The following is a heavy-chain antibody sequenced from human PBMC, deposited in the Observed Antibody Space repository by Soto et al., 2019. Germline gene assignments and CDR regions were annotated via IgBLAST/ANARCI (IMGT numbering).Heavy chain of an antibody. CDR3: ARTPGITGIHFFDY. CDR2: IYYNGAT. Sequence: TSETLSLTCAVSGGSISSGGYYWSWIRQPPGKGLEWIGYIYYNGATYYNPSLKSRVTISEDTSKNQFSLKLSSVTAADTAVYYCARTPGITGIHFFDYWGQGTLVTVSS. J-gene: IGHJ4*02. D-gene: IGHD1-20*01. CDR1: GGSISSGGYY. V-gene: IGHV4-30-4*01.